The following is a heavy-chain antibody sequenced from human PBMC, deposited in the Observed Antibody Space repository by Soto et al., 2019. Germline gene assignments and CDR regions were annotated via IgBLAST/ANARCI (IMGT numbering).Heavy chain of an antibody. CDR2: INHSGST. CDR3: ARAILYDYVWGSYRPNWFDP. D-gene: IGHD3-16*02. J-gene: IGHJ5*02. CDR1: GGSFSGYY. Sequence: QVQLQQWGAGLLKPSETLSLTCAVYGGSFSGYYWSWIRQPPGKGLEWMGEINHSGSTNYNPSLKSRVTISVDTSKNQSSLKLSSVTAADTAVYYCARAILYDYVWGSYRPNWFDPWGQGTLVTVSS. V-gene: IGHV4-34*01.